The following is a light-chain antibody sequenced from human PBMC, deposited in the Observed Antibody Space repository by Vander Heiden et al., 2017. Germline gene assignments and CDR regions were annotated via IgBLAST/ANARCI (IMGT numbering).Light chain of an antibody. CDR3: RQARQTQLT. Sequence: EIVMTQSPLSLSVTPGEPASISCKSSQSLLHSNGYNYLDWYLQKPGQSPQLLVYLGSNRASGVPDRFSGSGSGTDFTLKISRVEAEDVGVYYCRQARQTQLTFGGGTRVEIK. J-gene: IGKJ4*01. V-gene: IGKV2-28*01. CDR2: LGS. CDR1: QSLLHSNGYNY.